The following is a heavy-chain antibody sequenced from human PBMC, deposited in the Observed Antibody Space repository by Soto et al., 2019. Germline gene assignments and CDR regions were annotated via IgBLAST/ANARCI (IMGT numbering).Heavy chain of an antibody. CDR3: AKHGPLESYYMDV. CDR2: ISGSGGST. Sequence: GGSLRLSCAASGFTFSSYAMSWVRQAPGKGMEWDSAISGSGGSTYYADSVKGRFTISRDNSKNTLYLQMNSLRADDTAVYYCAKHGPLESYYMDVWGKGTTVTVSS. CDR1: GFTFSSYA. V-gene: IGHV3-23*01. J-gene: IGHJ6*03.